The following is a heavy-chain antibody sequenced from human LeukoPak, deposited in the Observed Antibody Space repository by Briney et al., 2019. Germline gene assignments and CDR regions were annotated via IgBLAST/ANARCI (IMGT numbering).Heavy chain of an antibody. CDR3: ASAIAAAGPLPIDY. D-gene: IGHD6-13*01. V-gene: IGHV1-69*05. J-gene: IGHJ4*02. CDR1: GGTFSSYA. CDR2: IIPIFGTA. Sequence: WASVKVSCKASGGTFSSYAISWVRQAPGQGLEWMGGIIPIFGTANYAQKFQGRVTITTDESTSTAYMELSSLRSEDTAVYYCASAIAAAGPLPIDYWGQGTLVTVSS.